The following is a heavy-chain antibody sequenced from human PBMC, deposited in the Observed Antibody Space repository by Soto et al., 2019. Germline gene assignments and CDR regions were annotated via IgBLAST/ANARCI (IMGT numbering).Heavy chain of an antibody. J-gene: IGHJ5*02. CDR3: ARSSQWLDGGGVDP. CDR2: ISSSSSTI. V-gene: IGHV3-48*01. Sequence: EVQLVESGGGLVQPGGSLRLSCAASGFTFSSYSMNWVRQAPGKGLEWVSYISSSSSTIYYADSVKGRFTISRDNAKNSLYLQMNSLRAEDTAVYYWARSSQWLDGGGVDPWGQGTLVSVSS. D-gene: IGHD6-19*01. CDR1: GFTFSSYS.